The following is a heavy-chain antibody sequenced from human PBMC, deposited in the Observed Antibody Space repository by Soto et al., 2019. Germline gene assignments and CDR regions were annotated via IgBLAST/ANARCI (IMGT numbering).Heavy chain of an antibody. Sequence: GGSLRLSCAASGFTFSSYEMNWVRRAPGKGLEWVSYISSTGNTIYYADSVKGRFTISRDNAKNSLYLQMTSLRAEDTAVYFCARAPYGDYFDNWGQGTLVTVSS. D-gene: IGHD4-17*01. V-gene: IGHV3-48*03. J-gene: IGHJ4*02. CDR3: ARAPYGDYFDN. CDR1: GFTFSSYE. CDR2: ISSTGNTI.